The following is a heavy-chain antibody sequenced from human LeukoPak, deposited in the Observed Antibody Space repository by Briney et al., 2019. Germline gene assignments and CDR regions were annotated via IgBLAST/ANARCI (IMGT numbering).Heavy chain of an antibody. CDR3: VSFYETN. D-gene: IGHD2-2*01. Sequence: PGGSLRLSCAASGNYCIHWVRQAPGKGLVWVSHVNSDGSWTSHADSVKGRFTISKDNAKNTVYLQMNNLRTEDTAVYYCVSFYETNWGRGTLVTVSS. CDR2: VNSDGSWT. J-gene: IGHJ4*02. CDR1: GNYC. V-gene: IGHV3-74*01.